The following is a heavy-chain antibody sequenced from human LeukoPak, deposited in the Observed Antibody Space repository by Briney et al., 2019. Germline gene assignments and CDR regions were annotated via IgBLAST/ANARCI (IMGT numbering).Heavy chain of an antibody. Sequence: SETLSLTCTVSGGSVSSGSYYWRWIRQPPGKGLEWIGYIYYSGSTNYNPSLKSRVTVSVDTSKNQFSLKLSSVTAADTAVYYCARGIRVAGKRDYFDYWGQGTLVTVSS. CDR2: IYYSGST. CDR3: ARGIRVAGKRDYFDY. V-gene: IGHV4-61*01. D-gene: IGHD6-19*01. CDR1: GGSVSSGSYY. J-gene: IGHJ4*02.